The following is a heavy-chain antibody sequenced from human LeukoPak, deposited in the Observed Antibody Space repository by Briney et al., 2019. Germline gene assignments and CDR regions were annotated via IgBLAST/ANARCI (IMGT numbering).Heavy chain of an antibody. CDR3: ARGYGDFKYYFDY. CDR1: GFTFSSYA. D-gene: IGHD4-17*01. CDR2: ISSNGGSI. Sequence: GGSLRLSCAASGFTFSSYAMHWVRQAPGKGLEYVSDISSNGGSIYYANSVKGRFTISRDNSKNTLYLRTGSLRAEDMAVYYCARGYGDFKYYFDYWGQGTLVTVSS. J-gene: IGHJ4*02. V-gene: IGHV3-64*01.